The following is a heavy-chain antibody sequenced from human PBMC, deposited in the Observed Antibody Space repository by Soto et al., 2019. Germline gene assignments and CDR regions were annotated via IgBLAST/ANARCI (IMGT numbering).Heavy chain of an antibody. D-gene: IGHD3-22*01. CDR1: GFTFSSYG. V-gene: IGHV3-33*01. CDR2: IWYDGSNE. J-gene: IGHJ5*02. Sequence: PGGSLRLSCAASGFTFSSYGMHWVRQAPGKGLEWVAVIWYDGSNEYYADSVKGRFTISRDNSNNTLYLQMNSLTAEDTAVYYCARDPGHYYDSSGYPLGWFDPWGRGTLLTVSS. CDR3: ARDPGHYYDSSGYPLGWFDP.